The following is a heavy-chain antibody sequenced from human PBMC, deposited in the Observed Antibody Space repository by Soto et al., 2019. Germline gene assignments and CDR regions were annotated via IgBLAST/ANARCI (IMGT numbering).Heavy chain of an antibody. J-gene: IGHJ6*02. Sequence: QVPLVQSGAEVKKPGSSVKVSCKASGGTFSSYTISWVRQAPGQGLEWMGRIIPILGIANYAQKFQGRVTITADKSTSTAYMELSSLRSEDTAVYYCARESGEGTNWNDQLPTYYYYGMDVWGQGTTVTVSS. D-gene: IGHD1-1*01. CDR2: IIPILGIA. V-gene: IGHV1-69*08. CDR1: GGTFSSYT. CDR3: ARESGEGTNWNDQLPTYYYYGMDV.